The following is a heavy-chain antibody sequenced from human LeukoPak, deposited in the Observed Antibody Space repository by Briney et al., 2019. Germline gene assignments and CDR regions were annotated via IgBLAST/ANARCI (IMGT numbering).Heavy chain of an antibody. CDR1: GFSFRNSW. V-gene: IGHV3-23*01. Sequence: SGGSLRLSCATSGFSFRNSWMSWVRQAPGKGLEWVSAISGSGGSTYYADSVKGRFTISRDNSKNTLYLQMNSLRAEDTAVYYCARIGTGYYYYMDVWGKGTTVTVSS. D-gene: IGHD1-14*01. J-gene: IGHJ6*03. CDR3: ARIGTGYYYYMDV. CDR2: ISGSGGST.